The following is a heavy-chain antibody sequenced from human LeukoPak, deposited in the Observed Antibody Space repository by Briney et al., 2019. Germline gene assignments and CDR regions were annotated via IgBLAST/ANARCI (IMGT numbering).Heavy chain of an antibody. D-gene: IGHD6-19*01. CDR1: GYTFTGYY. V-gene: IGHV1-2*02. J-gene: IGHJ6*03. CDR3: ARDIAVGRTNPPGYMDV. Sequence: ASVKVSCKASGYTFTGYYMHWVRQAPGQGLEWMGWINPNSGGTNYAQKFQGRVTMTRDTSISTAYMELSRLRSDDTAVYYCARDIAVGRTNPPGYMDVWGKGTTVTVSS. CDR2: INPNSGGT.